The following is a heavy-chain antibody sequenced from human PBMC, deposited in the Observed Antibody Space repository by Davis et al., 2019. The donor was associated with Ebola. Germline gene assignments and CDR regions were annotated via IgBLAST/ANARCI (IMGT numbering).Heavy chain of an antibody. CDR1: LGTFSSHA. D-gene: IGHD4-17*01. J-gene: IGHJ6*02. CDR3: ARAQYGDYVLGYYYYGMDV. Sequence: SSVPVSLLASLGTFSSHAISWVRPAPGQGLEWMGRIIPFFGIANYLQKLQGRVTITADKSTSTAYMELSSLRSDDTAVYYCARAQYGDYVLGYYYYGMDVWGQGTTVTVSS. CDR2: IIPFFGIA. V-gene: IGHV1-69*10.